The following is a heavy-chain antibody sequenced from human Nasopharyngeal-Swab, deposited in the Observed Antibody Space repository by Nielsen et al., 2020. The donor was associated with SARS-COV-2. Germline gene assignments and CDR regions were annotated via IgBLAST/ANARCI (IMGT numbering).Heavy chain of an antibody. V-gene: IGHV3-30*18. CDR1: GFNFNNYG. J-gene: IGHJ3*01. CDR2: ISYEGSKK. CDR3: AKATQIFWFGQFRNDAFDV. Sequence: SCAASGFNFNNYGMHWVRQAPGKGLEWVAVISYEGSKKFYVASVEGRFTVSRDFSKNTLFLQMNSLRPEDTAVYYCAKATQIFWFGQFRNDAFDVWGQGTLVTVSS. D-gene: IGHD3-10*01.